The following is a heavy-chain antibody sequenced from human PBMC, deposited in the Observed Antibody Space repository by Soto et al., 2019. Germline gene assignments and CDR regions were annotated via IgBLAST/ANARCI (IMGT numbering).Heavy chain of an antibody. CDR3: ARQDIVVVVAATWAFDI. CDR2: IYYSGST. CDR1: GGSISSSSYY. J-gene: IGHJ3*02. Sequence: PSETLSLTCTVSGGSISSSSYYWGWIRQPPGKGLEWIGSIYYSGSTYYNPSLKSRVTISVDTSKDQFSLKLSSVTAADTAVYYCARQDIVVVVAATWAFDIWGQGTMVTVSS. D-gene: IGHD2-15*01. V-gene: IGHV4-39*01.